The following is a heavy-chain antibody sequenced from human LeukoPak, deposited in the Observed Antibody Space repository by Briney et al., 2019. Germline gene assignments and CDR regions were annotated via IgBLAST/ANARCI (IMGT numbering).Heavy chain of an antibody. Sequence: PSETLSLTCTVSGGSISSSSYHWGWIRQPPGKGLEWIGSIYYSGSTYYNPSLKSRVTISVDTSKNQFSLKLSSVTAADTAVYYCARRGYSYGYPYFDYWGQGTLVTVSS. CDR2: IYYSGST. J-gene: IGHJ4*02. V-gene: IGHV4-39*01. D-gene: IGHD5-18*01. CDR1: GGSISSSSYH. CDR3: ARRGYSYGYPYFDY.